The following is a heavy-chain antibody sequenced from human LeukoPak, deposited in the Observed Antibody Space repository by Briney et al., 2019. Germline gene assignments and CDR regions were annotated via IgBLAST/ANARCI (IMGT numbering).Heavy chain of an antibody. CDR1: GYSISSGYY. Sequence: PSETLSLTCAVSGYSISSGYYWGWIRQPPGKGLEWIGSIYHSGSTYYNPSLKSRVTISVDTSKNQFSLKLSSVTAADTAVYYCARDRGNNWNDVRWFDPWGQGTRVTVSS. D-gene: IGHD1-1*01. V-gene: IGHV4-38-2*02. CDR2: IYHSGST. J-gene: IGHJ5*02. CDR3: ARDRGNNWNDVRWFDP.